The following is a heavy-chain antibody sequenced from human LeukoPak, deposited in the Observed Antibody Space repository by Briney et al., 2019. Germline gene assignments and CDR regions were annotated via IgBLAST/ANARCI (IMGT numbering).Heavy chain of an antibody. CDR3: ARGPLDFWSGYSNTAEYFQH. CDR2: IYTSGST. CDR1: GGSISSYY. D-gene: IGHD3-3*01. J-gene: IGHJ1*01. V-gene: IGHV4-4*07. Sequence: PSETLSLTCTVSGGSISSYYWSWIRQPAGKGLEWIGRIYTSGSTNYNPSLKSRVTMSVDTSKNQFSLKLSSVTAADTAVYYCARGPLDFWSGYSNTAEYFQHWGQGTLATVSS.